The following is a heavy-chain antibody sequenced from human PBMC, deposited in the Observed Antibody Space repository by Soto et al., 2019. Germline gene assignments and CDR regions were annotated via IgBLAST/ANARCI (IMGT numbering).Heavy chain of an antibody. V-gene: IGHV3-11*06. CDR1: GFTFSDYY. J-gene: IGHJ6*02. D-gene: IGHD2-2*03. Sequence: GGSLRLSCAASGFTFSDYYMSWIRQAPGKGLEWVSYISSSSSYTNYADSVKGRFTISRDNAKNSLYLQMNSLRAEDTAVYYCARGVVLDIVVVPAALVSMDVWGQGTTVTVSS. CDR2: ISSSSSYT. CDR3: ARGVVLDIVVVPAALVSMDV.